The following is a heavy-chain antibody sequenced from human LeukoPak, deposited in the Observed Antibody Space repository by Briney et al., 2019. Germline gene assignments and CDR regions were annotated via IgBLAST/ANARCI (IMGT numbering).Heavy chain of an antibody. D-gene: IGHD5-12*01. CDR1: GFTFGGYW. J-gene: IGHJ4*02. CDR2: INSDGSRT. CDR3: ARVGAIVARLPHFDY. Sequence: GGSLRLSCAASGFTFGGYWMHWVRQAPGKGLVWVSRINSDGSRTIYADSVKGRFTVSRDNAKNTLYLQMNSLRAEDTAVYYCARVGAIVARLPHFDYWGQGALVTVSS. V-gene: IGHV3-74*01.